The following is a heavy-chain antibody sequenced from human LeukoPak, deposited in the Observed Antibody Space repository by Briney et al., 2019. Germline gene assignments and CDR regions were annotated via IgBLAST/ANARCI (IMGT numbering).Heavy chain of an antibody. J-gene: IGHJ3*02. Sequence: SETLSLTCAVSGGSISSGGYSWSWIRQPPGKGLEWIGYIYYSGSTNYNPSLKSRVTISVDTSKNQFSLKLSSVTAADTAVYYCASCSGGSCLPYAHAFDIWGQGTMVTVSS. CDR2: IYYSGST. CDR3: ASCSGGSCLPYAHAFDI. V-gene: IGHV4-61*08. D-gene: IGHD2-15*01. CDR1: GGSISSGGYS.